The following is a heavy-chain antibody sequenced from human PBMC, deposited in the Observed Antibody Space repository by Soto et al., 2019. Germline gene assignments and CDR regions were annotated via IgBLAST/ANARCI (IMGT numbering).Heavy chain of an antibody. CDR3: ARTGERWILGYYFDY. D-gene: IGHD2-2*03. J-gene: IGHJ4*02. CDR2: IYYSGST. V-gene: IGHV4-31*11. Sequence: PSETLSLTCAVSGGSISSGGYSWSWIRQPPGKGLEWIGYIYYSGSTYYNPSLKSRVTISVDTSKNQFSLKLSSVTAADTAVYYCARTGERWILGYYFDYWGQGTLVTVSS. CDR1: GGSISSGGYS.